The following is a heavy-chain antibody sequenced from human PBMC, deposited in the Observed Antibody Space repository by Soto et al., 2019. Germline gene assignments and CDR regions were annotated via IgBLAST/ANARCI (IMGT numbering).Heavy chain of an antibody. D-gene: IGHD6-19*01. CDR2: IYHTGSA. CDR3: ARRTTGSGWYPMFDT. J-gene: IGHJ5*02. Sequence: PSETLSLTCAVSGASMTSSHWWSWVRQPPGKGLEWIGEIYHTGSANYKPSLESRVTISVDKSKNRFSLILTSVTVADTATYYCARRTTGSGWYPMFDTWGQGALVTVSS. V-gene: IGHV4-4*02. CDR1: GASMTSSHW.